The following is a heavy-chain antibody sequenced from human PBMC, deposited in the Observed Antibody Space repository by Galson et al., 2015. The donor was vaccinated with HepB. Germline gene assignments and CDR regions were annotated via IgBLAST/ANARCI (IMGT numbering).Heavy chain of an antibody. V-gene: IGHV3-23*01. CDR3: AKVTEGYYYDSSGIFSAEGPFYFDS. CDR2: ISDNITRT. D-gene: IGHD3-22*01. CDR1: GFIFGSYA. Sequence: SLRLSCAASGFIFGSYAMSWVRQAPGGGLDWVSTISDNITRTYYADSVKGRCTISRDNSKNTLILQMNSLRADDTAVYYCAKVTEGYYYDSSGIFSAEGPFYFDSWGQGSLVTVSS. J-gene: IGHJ4*02.